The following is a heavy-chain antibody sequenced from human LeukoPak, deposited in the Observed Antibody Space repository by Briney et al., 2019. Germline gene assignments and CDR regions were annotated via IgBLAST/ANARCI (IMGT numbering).Heavy chain of an antibody. CDR1: GYIITSYY. D-gene: IGHD1-26*01. CDR2: INPSSGST. CDR3: ARDLMGAYNWFDP. V-gene: IGHV1-46*01. J-gene: IGHJ5*02. Sequence: ASVKVSCKASGYIITSYYMHWVRQAPGQGLEWMGIINPSSGSTIYAHKFQGRVTMTRDMSTSTVYMELSSLRSEDTAVYYCARDLMGAYNWFDPWGQGTLVTVSS.